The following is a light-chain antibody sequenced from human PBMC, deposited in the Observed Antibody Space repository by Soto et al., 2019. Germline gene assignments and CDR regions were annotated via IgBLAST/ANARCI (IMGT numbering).Light chain of an antibody. V-gene: IGLV2-8*01. J-gene: IGLJ1*01. Sequence: QSVLTQPPSASGSPGQSLTISCTGTSSDAGFYNFVSWYQQRPGKAPKLVIYEVTKRPSGVPDRFSGSKSGSTASLTVSGLQADDEADYYCASYAGTKLFVFGSGTKVTVL. CDR3: ASYAGTKLFV. CDR1: SSDAGFYNF. CDR2: EVT.